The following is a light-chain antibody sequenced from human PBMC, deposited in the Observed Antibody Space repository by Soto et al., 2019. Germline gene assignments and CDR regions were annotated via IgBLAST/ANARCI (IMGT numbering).Light chain of an antibody. Sequence: EIVVTQAPGTLSLSPGERATLSCRASQSVSSSYLAWYQQKPGQAPRLLIYGASSTATGITDRFSGRGSGPDFTLNISRLEPEDFAVYYCPQYGSYPFSFGPATKADIK. V-gene: IGKV3-20*01. CDR2: GAS. CDR1: QSVSSSY. CDR3: PQYGSYPFS. J-gene: IGKJ3*01.